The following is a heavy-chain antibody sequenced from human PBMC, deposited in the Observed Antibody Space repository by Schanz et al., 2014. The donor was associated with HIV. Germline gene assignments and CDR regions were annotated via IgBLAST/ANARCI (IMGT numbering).Heavy chain of an antibody. J-gene: IGHJ4*02. CDR3: AKPEYDSRGSSQSHFDY. V-gene: IGHV3-23*01. Sequence: EVQLLESGGGLEQPGGSLRLSCAASGFTFDSYGIHWVRQAPGKGLEWVSSISESGGRTYYADSVNGRFTISRDNSKNTLYLQMTTLRIDDTAVYYCAKPEYDSRGSSQSHFDYWGQGTLVTVSS. D-gene: IGHD3-22*01. CDR1: GFTFDSYG. CDR2: ISESGGRT.